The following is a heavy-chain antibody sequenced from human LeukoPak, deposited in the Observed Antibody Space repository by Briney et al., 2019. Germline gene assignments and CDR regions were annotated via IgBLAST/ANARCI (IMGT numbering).Heavy chain of an antibody. D-gene: IGHD6-13*01. CDR3: ARDRLSSSWSKPGDY. CDR1: GFSFSAYN. Sequence: AGGSLRLSCAASGFSFSAYNMNWVRQAPGKGLEWVSVIYSGGSTYYADSVKGRFTISRDNAKNSLFLQINSLRAEDTAVYYCARDRLSSSWSKPGDYWGQGTLVTVSS. J-gene: IGHJ4*02. V-gene: IGHV3-66*01. CDR2: IYSGGST.